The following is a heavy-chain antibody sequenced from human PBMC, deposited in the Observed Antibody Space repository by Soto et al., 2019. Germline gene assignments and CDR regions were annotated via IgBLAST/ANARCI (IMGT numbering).Heavy chain of an antibody. CDR3: ARDSYFDTLTGYSRNAFDI. CDR2: INPNIGGT. Sequence: ASVKVSCKASGYTFTGHYIHWVRQAPGQGLEWMGWINPNIGGTNSALKFQGRVTMTRDTSTSTAYMELSRLRSDDTAVYYCARDSYFDTLTGYSRNAFDIWSQGTMVTVSS. D-gene: IGHD3-9*01. J-gene: IGHJ3*02. CDR1: GYTFTGHY. V-gene: IGHV1-2*02.